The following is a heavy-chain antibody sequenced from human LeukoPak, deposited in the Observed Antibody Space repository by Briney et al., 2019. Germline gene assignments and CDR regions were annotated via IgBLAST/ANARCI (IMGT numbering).Heavy chain of an antibody. V-gene: IGHV3-9*01. Sequence: GGSLRLSCAASGFTFDDYAMHWVRQAPGKGLGWVSGLSWNSGSIGYADSVKGRFTISRDNAKNSLYLQMNNLRAEDTALYYCAKNDQTERLIDCWGQGTLVTVSS. CDR3: AKNDQTERLIDC. CDR1: GFTFDDYA. D-gene: IGHD1-1*01. CDR2: LSWNSGSI. J-gene: IGHJ4*02.